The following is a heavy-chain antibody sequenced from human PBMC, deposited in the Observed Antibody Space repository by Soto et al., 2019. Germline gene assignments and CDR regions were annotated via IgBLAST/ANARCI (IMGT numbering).Heavy chain of an antibody. D-gene: IGHD5-18*01. CDR1: GFTFSSYA. Sequence: QVQLVESGGGVVQPGRSLRLSCAASGFTFSSYAMHWVRQAPGKGLEWVAVISYDGSNKYYADSEKGRFTISRDNSKNTLYLNMNSLRAEDTAVYYCARDPLWGTAMVLWYFDLWGRGTLVTVSS. CDR3: ARDPLWGTAMVLWYFDL. J-gene: IGHJ2*01. V-gene: IGHV3-30-3*01. CDR2: ISYDGSNK.